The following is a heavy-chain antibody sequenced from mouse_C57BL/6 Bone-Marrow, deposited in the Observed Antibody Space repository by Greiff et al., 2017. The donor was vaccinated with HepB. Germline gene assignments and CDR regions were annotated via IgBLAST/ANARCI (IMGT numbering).Heavy chain of an antibody. CDR1: GYTFTSYW. V-gene: IGHV1-50*01. CDR2: IDPSDSYT. CDR3: ARFGYSFAY. D-gene: IGHD2-3*01. Sequence: VQLQQPGAELVKPGASVKLSCKASGYTFTSYWMQWVKQRPGQGLEWIGEIDPSDSYTNYNQKFKGKATLTVDTSSSTAYMQLSSLTSEDSAVYYCARFGYSFAYWGQGTLVTVSA. J-gene: IGHJ3*01.